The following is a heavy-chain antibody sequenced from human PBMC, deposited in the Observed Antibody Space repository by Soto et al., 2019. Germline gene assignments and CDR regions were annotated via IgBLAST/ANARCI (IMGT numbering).Heavy chain of an antibody. D-gene: IGHD3-16*01. CDR3: ARIGVSSGHESPDFDS. J-gene: IGHJ4*02. Sequence: AASVKVSCKASGYTFTGHYIHWVRQAPEQGPEWMGEIGPESGATRYAQKFQGRVTMTRDMSTSTAYMELRGLRSDDTAVYYCARIGVSSGHESPDFDSWGQGTLVTVSS. CDR1: GYTFTGHY. CDR2: IGPESGAT. V-gene: IGHV1-2*02.